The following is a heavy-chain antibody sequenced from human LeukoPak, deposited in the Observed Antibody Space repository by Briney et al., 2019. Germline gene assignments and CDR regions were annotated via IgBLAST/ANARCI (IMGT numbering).Heavy chain of an antibody. CDR2: ISHSGST. D-gene: IGHD3-16*01. V-gene: IGHV4-34*01. Sequence: SETLSLTCAVYGGSFSGYYWSWIRQPPGKGLEWIGEISHSGSTNYNPSLKSRVTILVDTSKNQFSLKLSSVTAADTAVYYCARLVRGSYYYYYYMDVWGKGTTVTVSS. CDR3: ARLVRGSYYYYYYMDV. J-gene: IGHJ6*03. CDR1: GGSFSGYY.